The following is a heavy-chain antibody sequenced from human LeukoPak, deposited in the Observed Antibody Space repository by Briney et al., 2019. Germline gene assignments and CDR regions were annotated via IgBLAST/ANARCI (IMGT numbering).Heavy chain of an antibody. Sequence: SETLSLTCTVSGGSISRYYWSWIRQPPGKGLEWIGYIYTSGSTNYNPSLKSRVTISVDTSKNQFSLKLSSVTAADTAVYYCARLGPLTEWLRYPRASYYYMDVWRKGTTVTVS. CDR2: IYTSGST. CDR3: ARLGPLTEWLRYPRASYYYMDV. V-gene: IGHV4-4*09. D-gene: IGHD5-12*01. CDR1: GGSISRYY. J-gene: IGHJ6*03.